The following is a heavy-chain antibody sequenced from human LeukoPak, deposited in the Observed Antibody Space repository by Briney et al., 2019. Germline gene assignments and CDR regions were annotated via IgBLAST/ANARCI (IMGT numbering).Heavy chain of an antibody. D-gene: IGHD3-9*01. J-gene: IGHJ4*02. CDR1: GFTFSSYG. V-gene: IGHV3-30*18. CDR2: ISYDGSNK. Sequence: PGGSLRLSCAASGFTFSSYGMHWVRQAPGKGLEWVAVISYDGSNKYYADSVKGRFTISRDNSKNTLYLQMNSLRAEDTAVYYCAKETLLRYFDWQSFDYWGQGTLVTVSS. CDR3: AKETLLRYFDWQSFDY.